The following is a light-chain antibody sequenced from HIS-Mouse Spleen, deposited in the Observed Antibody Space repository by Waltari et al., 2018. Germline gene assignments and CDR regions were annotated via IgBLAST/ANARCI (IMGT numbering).Light chain of an antibody. CDR3: QSADSSGTGWV. J-gene: IGLJ3*02. V-gene: IGLV3-25*03. Sequence: SYELTQPPSVSVSPGQTARITCSGDALPKQYAYWYQQKPGQAPVLVIYKASERPSGIPERFSGSSSGPPATLTTSGVQAEDEADYYGQSADSSGTGWVFGGGTKLTVL. CDR1: ALPKQY. CDR2: KAS.